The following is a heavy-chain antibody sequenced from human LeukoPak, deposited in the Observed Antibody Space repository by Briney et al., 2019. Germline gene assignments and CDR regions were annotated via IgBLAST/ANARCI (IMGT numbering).Heavy chain of an antibody. CDR1: GGSINSGDYA. J-gene: IGHJ5*02. Sequence: TLSLTWPISGGSINSGDYAGTWIRQRRGKGLVGICYIYRSATVYYNPSLYNRVTISIVTSKTHFSLNLLSVTAADTAVYYCARCAPHGSGTYYKAPFDPWGQGTLVTVSS. CDR2: IYRSATV. V-gene: IGHV4-30-2*01. D-gene: IGHD3-10*01. CDR3: ARCAPHGSGTYYKAPFDP.